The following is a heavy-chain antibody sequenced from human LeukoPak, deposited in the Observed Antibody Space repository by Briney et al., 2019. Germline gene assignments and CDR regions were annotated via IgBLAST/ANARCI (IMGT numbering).Heavy chain of an antibody. J-gene: IGHJ3*02. V-gene: IGHV3-7*01. CDR3: AKSYDFWSGYYTDDAFDI. Sequence: GGSLRLSCAASGFTFSSYWMSWVRQAPGKGLEWVANIKQDGSEKYYVDSVKGRFTISRDNAKNTLYLQMNSLRAEDTAVYYCAKSYDFWSGYYTDDAFDIWGQGTMVTVSS. CDR2: IKQDGSEK. D-gene: IGHD3-3*01. CDR1: GFTFSSYW.